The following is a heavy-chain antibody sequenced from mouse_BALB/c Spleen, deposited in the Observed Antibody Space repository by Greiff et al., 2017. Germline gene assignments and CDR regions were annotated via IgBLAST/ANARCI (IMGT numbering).Heavy chain of an antibody. CDR3: ARGNGNYAMDY. Sequence: EVQVVESGGGLVKPGGSLKLSCAASGFTFSSYAMSWVRQTPEKRLEWVASISSGGSTYYPDSVKGRFTISRDNARNILYLQMSSLRSEDTAMYYCARGNGNYAMDYWGQGTSVTVSS. J-gene: IGHJ4*01. CDR1: GFTFSSYA. V-gene: IGHV5-6-5*01. D-gene: IGHD2-1*01. CDR2: ISSGGST.